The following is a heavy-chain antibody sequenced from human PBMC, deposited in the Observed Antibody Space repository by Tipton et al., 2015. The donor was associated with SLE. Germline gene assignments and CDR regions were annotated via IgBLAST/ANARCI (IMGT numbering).Heavy chain of an antibody. CDR3: AKDRHYYDSSGRYYFDY. J-gene: IGHJ4*02. CDR2: ISSSSSRI. D-gene: IGHD3-22*01. Sequence: SLRLSCAASGFTFSSYSMNWVRQAPGKGLEWVSYISSSSSRIYYADSVKGRFTISRDNSKNTLYLQMNSLRAEDTAVYYCAKDRHYYDSSGRYYFDYWGQGTLVTVSS. V-gene: IGHV3-48*01. CDR1: GFTFSSYS.